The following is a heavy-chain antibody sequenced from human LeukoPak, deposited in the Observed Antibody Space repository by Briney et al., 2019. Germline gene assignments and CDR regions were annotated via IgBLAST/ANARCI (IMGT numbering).Heavy chain of an antibody. V-gene: IGHV3-23*01. J-gene: IGHJ4*02. Sequence: GGSLRLSCAASGFNFANHAMSWVRRTPGKGLEWVSAISGGGDITYYADSVTGRFTISRDNSKDTLFLQMHSLRPGDTAVYYCVREDTPATANYWGQGTLVTISS. CDR3: VREDTPATANY. CDR2: ISGGGDIT. D-gene: IGHD2-21*02. CDR1: GFNFANHA.